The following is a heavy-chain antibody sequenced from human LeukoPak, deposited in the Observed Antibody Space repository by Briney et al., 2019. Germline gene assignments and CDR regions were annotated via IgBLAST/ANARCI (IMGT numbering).Heavy chain of an antibody. CDR3: AVMDDYVWGSYRYAFDI. D-gene: IGHD3-16*02. Sequence: GASVKVSCKASGGTFSSYAISRVRQAPGQGLEWMGRIIPILGIANYAQKFQGRVTITADKSTSTAYMELSSLRSEDTAVYYCAVMDDYVWGSYRYAFDIWGQGTMVTVSS. CDR1: GGTFSSYA. J-gene: IGHJ3*02. CDR2: IIPILGIA. V-gene: IGHV1-69*04.